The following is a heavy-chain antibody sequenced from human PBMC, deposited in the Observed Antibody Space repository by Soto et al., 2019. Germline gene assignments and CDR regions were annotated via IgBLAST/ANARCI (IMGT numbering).Heavy chain of an antibody. CDR2: ITGTGTST. CDR3: AKSQRPQWLLTKYFGS. J-gene: IGHJ4*02. D-gene: IGHD5-12*01. CDR1: GFTFRSYA. V-gene: IGHV3-23*01. Sequence: PGGSLRLSCAASGFTFRSYAMSWVRQAPGKGLEWVATITGTGTSTYFADSVKGRFTISRDNSRNTLYLQLNSLRAEDTAVYYCAKSQRPQWLLTKYFGSWGQGALVTVSS.